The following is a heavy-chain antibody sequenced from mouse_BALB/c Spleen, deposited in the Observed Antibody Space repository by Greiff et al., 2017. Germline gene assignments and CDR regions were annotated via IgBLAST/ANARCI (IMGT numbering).Heavy chain of an antibody. CDR1: GFTFSDYY. D-gene: IGHD2-14*01. CDR3: ASSTYYRYDGRFAY. V-gene: IGHV5-4*02. CDR2: ISDGGSYT. Sequence: EVMLVESGGGLVKPGGSLKLSCAASGFTFSDYYMYWVRQTPEKRLEWVATISDGGSYTYYPDSVKGRFTISRDNAKNNLYLQMSSLKSEDTAMYYCASSTYYRYDGRFAYWGQGTLVTVSA. J-gene: IGHJ3*01.